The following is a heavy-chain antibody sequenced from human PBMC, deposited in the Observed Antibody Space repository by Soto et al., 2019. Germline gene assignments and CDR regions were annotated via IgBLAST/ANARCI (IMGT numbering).Heavy chain of an antibody. D-gene: IGHD1-1*01. CDR1: GFTFSSYG. CDR3: ARVGTLDAFDI. J-gene: IGHJ3*02. V-gene: IGHV3-33*01. Sequence: QVQLVESGGGVVQPGRSLRLSCAASGFTFSSYGMHWVRQAPGKGLEWVTVIWYDGSNKYYADSVKGRFTISRDNSKNTLYLQMNSLRVEDTAVYYCARVGTLDAFDIWGQRTMVTVSS. CDR2: IWYDGSNK.